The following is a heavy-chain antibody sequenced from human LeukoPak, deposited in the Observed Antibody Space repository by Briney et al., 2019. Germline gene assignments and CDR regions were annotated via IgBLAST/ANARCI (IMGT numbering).Heavy chain of an antibody. Sequence: PGGSLRLSCAASGCTFKNYAMSWVRQAPGKGLEWLSAISGSGGSTYYADSVRGRFAISRDNSKNTLYLHIRSLRVEDTAVHYCAKANAWGQGTLVTVSS. CDR3: AKANA. CDR1: GCTFKNYA. J-gene: IGHJ5*02. CDR2: ISGSGGST. D-gene: IGHD1-1*01. V-gene: IGHV3-23*01.